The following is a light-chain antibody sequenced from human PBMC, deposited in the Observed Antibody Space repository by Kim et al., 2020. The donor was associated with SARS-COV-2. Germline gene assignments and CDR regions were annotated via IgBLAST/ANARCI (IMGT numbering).Light chain of an antibody. J-gene: IGKJ2*01. Sequence: DIQMTQSPSTLSASVGDRVTITCRASQSINSWLAWYQQKPGKAPKLLISDASILESGVPSRFSGSGSGTEFTLTISSLQPDDFATYYYQQYDTYSTFGQGTKVDIK. CDR2: DAS. CDR1: QSINSW. CDR3: QQYDTYST. V-gene: IGKV1-5*01.